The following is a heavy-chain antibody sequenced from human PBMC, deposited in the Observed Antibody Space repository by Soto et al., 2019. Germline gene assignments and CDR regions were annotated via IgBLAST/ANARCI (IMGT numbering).Heavy chain of an antibody. CDR2: IKSTTDGGTA. V-gene: IGHV3-15*01. J-gene: IGHJ4*02. CDR1: GFTFNNAW. D-gene: IGHD5-12*01. Sequence: AGGSLRLSCAASGFTFNNAWMTWVRQAPGKGLEWVGRIKSTTDGGTADYAAPVRGRFTISRDASKNTVFRQMNSLKTEDTAVYYCSWLSRDYWGQGTLVTVSS. CDR3: SWLSRDY.